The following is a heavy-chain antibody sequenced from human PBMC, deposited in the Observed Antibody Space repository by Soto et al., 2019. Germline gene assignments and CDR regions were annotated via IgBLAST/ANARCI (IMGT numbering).Heavy chain of an antibody. CDR3: ARGGYYYDSSGLPYYYGMDV. J-gene: IGHJ6*02. CDR1: GGSIISGGYY. V-gene: IGHV4-31*03. D-gene: IGHD3-22*01. CDR2: IYYSGST. Sequence: SETLSLTCSVSGGSIISGGYYWIWIRQHPGKGLEWIGYIYYSGSTYYNPSLKSRVTISVDTSKNQFSLKLSSATAADTAVYYCARGGYYYDSSGLPYYYGMDVWGQGTTVTVSS.